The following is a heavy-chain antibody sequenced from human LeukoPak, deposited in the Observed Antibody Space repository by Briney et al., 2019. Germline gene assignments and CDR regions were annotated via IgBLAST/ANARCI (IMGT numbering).Heavy chain of an antibody. CDR2: INPNSGGT. Sequence: ASVKVSCKASGYTFTNNFMHWVRQAPGQGLEWMGWINPNSGGTNYAQKFQGRVTMTRDTSISTAYMELSRLRSDDTAVYYCARPLTMLGAFDIWGQGTMVTVSS. D-gene: IGHD3-10*02. CDR1: GYTFTNNF. V-gene: IGHV1-2*02. CDR3: ARPLTMLGAFDI. J-gene: IGHJ3*02.